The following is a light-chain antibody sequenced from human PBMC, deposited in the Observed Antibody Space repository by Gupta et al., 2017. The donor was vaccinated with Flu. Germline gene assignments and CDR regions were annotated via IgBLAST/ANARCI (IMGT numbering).Light chain of an antibody. V-gene: IGKV3-15*01. Sequence: EIVMTQSPATLSVSPGERATLSCRASQSVSSNLAWYQQKPGQAPRLLIYGASTRATGITARFSGSGCGTEFTLTISSLQSEDFAVYYCQQYNNCPPPLTFGGGTKVEIK. CDR3: QQYNNCPPPLT. CDR1: QSVSSN. J-gene: IGKJ4*01. CDR2: GAS.